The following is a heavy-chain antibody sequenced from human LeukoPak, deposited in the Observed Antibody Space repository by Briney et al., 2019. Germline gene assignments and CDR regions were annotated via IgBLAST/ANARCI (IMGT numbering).Heavy chain of an antibody. D-gene: IGHD3-10*01. V-gene: IGHV3-23*01. J-gene: IGHJ4*02. CDR2: ISGSGDNT. CDR3: AKDRVVRGIMGAGDY. Sequence: GGSLRLSCAASGLTFNKYAMTCVRQAPGKGLEWVSTISGSGDNTFYADSVKGRFTISRDNSKNALYLQMSSLRAEDTAVYYCAKDRVVRGIMGAGDYWGQGTLVTVSS. CDR1: GLTFNKYA.